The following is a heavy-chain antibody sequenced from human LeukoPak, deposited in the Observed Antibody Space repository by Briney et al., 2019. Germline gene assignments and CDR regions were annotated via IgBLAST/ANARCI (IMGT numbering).Heavy chain of an antibody. CDR3: AKGYSVVVPAATERQYYFDY. Sequence: GGSLRLSCAASGFTFDDYAMHWVRQAPGKGLEWVSGISWNSGSIGYADSVKGRFTISRDNAKNSLYLQMNSLRAEDTALYYCAKGYSVVVPAATERQYYFDYWGQGTLVTVSS. CDR1: GFTFDDYA. V-gene: IGHV3-9*01. D-gene: IGHD2-2*01. CDR2: ISWNSGSI. J-gene: IGHJ4*02.